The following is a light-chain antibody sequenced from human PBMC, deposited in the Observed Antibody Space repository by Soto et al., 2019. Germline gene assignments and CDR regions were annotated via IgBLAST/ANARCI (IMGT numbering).Light chain of an antibody. CDR1: STDFVSYNR. J-gene: IGLJ1*01. V-gene: IGLV2-18*01. CDR2: EAS. CDR3: SLYTSENTDV. Sequence: QAGLTRPPSVSGSPGQSVTISCTGTSTDFVSYNRVSWYQQPPGTAPKLIIYEASNRPSGVPDRFSGSKSGNTASLTISGLQAADEADYYCSLYTSENTDVFGTGTKVTVL.